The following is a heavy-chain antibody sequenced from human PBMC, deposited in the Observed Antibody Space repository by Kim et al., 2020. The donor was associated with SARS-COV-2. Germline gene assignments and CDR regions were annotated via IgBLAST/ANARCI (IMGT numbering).Heavy chain of an antibody. D-gene: IGHD6-19*01. CDR2: IIPILGIA. J-gene: IGHJ4*02. V-gene: IGHV1-69*04. CDR3: ARPRGQSSGWFPCDY. CDR1: GGTFSSYA. Sequence: ASVKVSCKASGGTFSSYAISWVRQAPGQGLEWMGRIIPILGIANYAQTFQGRVTITADKSTSTAYMALSSLRSEATAVYYCARPRGQSSGWFPCDYWGQGTLVTVSS.